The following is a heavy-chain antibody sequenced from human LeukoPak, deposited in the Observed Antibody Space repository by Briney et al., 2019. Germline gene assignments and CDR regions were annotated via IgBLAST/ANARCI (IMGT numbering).Heavy chain of an antibody. J-gene: IGHJ4*02. CDR3: ERGGSSYRFGEYPYYFDY. CDR1: GYTFTGYY. V-gene: IGHV1-2*06. Sequence: ASVKVSCKASGYTFTGYYMHWVRQAPGQGLEWMGRINPNSGGTNYAQKFQGRVTMTRDTSISTAYMELSRLRSDDTAVYYCERGGSSYRFGEYPYYFDYWGQGTLVTVPS. D-gene: IGHD3-10*01. CDR2: INPNSGGT.